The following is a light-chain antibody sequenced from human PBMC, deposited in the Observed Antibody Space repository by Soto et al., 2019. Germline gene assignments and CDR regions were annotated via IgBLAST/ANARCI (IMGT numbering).Light chain of an antibody. V-gene: IGLV1-44*01. CDR2: NDN. J-gene: IGLJ2*01. Sequence: QSVLTQPPSASGTPGQGVAISCSGSSSNMGSNTVHWYQHLPGTAPKLLIYNDNQRPSGVPDRFFGSKSGTSASLAITGLQSEDEADYYCAAWDGSLNHILFGGGTKLTVL. CDR1: SSNMGSNT. CDR3: AAWDGSLNHIL.